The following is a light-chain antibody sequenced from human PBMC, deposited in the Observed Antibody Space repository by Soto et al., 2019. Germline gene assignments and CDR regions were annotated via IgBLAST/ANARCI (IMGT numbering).Light chain of an antibody. CDR2: STS. V-gene: IGLV7-43*01. CDR1: TGAVTSGNF. CDR3: LLFYGGAQV. J-gene: IGLJ2*01. Sequence: QAVVTQEPSLTVSPGGTVTLTSASSTGAVTSGNFPNWFQQKPGQVPRALIYSTSSKHSWTPARFSGSLLGDKAALTLSGVQPEDEAEYYCLLFYGGAQVFGGGTKLTVL.